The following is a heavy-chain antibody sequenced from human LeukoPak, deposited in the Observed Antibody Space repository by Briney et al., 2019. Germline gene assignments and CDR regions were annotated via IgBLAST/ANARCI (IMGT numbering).Heavy chain of an antibody. CDR1: GFTFSRYW. J-gene: IGHJ4*02. D-gene: IGHD1/OR15-1a*01. CDR3: ARIGRSRYDNTPEQPNTYDY. V-gene: IGHV3-74*01. Sequence: GGSLRLSCAASGFTFSRYWMQWVRQAPGKGLVWVSRINSDGSTTTYADSVKGRFTISRDNSKNTLYLQMHSLTAEDTGVFYCARIGRSRYDNTPEQPNTYDYWGQGTLVTVSS. CDR2: INSDGSTT.